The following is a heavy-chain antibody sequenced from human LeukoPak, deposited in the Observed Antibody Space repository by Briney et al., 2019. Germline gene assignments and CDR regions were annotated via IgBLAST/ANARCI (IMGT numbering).Heavy chain of an antibody. CDR3: ARGGYNY. D-gene: IGHD5-24*01. Sequence: SETLSLTCTVSGGSISSSSYYWGWIRQPPGKGLEWIGSIFCSGSTYYNPSLKSRVTISVDTSKNQFSLKLSSVTAADTAVYYCARGGYNYWGQGTLVTVSS. CDR2: IFCSGST. V-gene: IGHV4-39*01. CDR1: GGSISSSSYY. J-gene: IGHJ4*02.